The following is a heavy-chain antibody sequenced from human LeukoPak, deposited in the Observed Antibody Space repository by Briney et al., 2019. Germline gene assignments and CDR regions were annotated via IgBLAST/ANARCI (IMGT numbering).Heavy chain of an antibody. CDR3: AKDAAAWGGGYSHYYYFFGMDV. J-gene: IGHJ6*02. CDR1: GYTFNNYG. CDR2: ISAYNGNT. D-gene: IGHD2-21*01. Sequence: ASVKVSCKAAGYTFNNYGISSVRQSPGHRLECMGWISAYNGNTDFPQKLRGRVTSPTDTSTKTTYMELRSLRSDDAAVYYCAKDAAAWGGGYSHYYYFFGMDVWGQGTTVTVSS. V-gene: IGHV1-18*04.